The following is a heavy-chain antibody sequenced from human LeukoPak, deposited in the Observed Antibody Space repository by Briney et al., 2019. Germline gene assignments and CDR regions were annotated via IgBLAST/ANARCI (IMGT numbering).Heavy chain of an antibody. D-gene: IGHD3-3*01. CDR1: GGSISSGGYS. V-gene: IGHV4-30-2*01. CDR3: ARGGLYYDFWSGYAPTPWFDP. Sequence: SETLSLTCAVSGGSISSGGYSWSWIRQPPGKGLEWIGYIYHSGSTYYNPSLKSRVTISVDRSKNQFSLKLSSVTAADTAAYYCARGGLYYDFWSGYAPTPWFDPWGQGTLVTVSS. J-gene: IGHJ5*02. CDR2: IYHSGST.